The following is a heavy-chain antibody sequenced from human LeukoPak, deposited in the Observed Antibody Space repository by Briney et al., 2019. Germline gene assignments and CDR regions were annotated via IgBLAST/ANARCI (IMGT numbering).Heavy chain of an antibody. CDR3: ARSGIVIPHGFQNWFDP. J-gene: IGHJ5*02. CDR1: GFTFSSYS. V-gene: IGHV3-48*01. D-gene: IGHD2/OR15-2a*01. Sequence: HPGGSLRLSCAASGFTFSSYSMNWVRQAPGKGLEWVSYISSSSSTIYYADSVKGRFTISRDNAKNSLYLQMNSLRAEDTAVYYCARSGIVIPHGFQNWFDPWGQGTLVTVSS. CDR2: ISSSSSTI.